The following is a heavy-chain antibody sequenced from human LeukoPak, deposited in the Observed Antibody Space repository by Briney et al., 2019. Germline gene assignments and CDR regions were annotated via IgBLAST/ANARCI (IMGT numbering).Heavy chain of an antibody. V-gene: IGHV3-74*03. CDR2: ISSDGSIT. J-gene: IGHJ3*02. D-gene: IGHD3-10*01. CDR3: ARDSMVRGVIIRRSYAFDI. Sequence: GGSLRLSCAASGFTFNTYWMYWVRQAPGKGLVWVSRISSDGSITTYADSVKGRFTISRDNAKNTLYLQMNSLRAEDTAVYYCARDSMVRGVIIRRSYAFDIWGQGTMVTVSS. CDR1: GFTFNTYW.